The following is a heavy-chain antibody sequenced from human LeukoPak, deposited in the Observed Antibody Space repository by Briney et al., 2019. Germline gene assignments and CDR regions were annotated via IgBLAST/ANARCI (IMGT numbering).Heavy chain of an antibody. V-gene: IGHV3-15*01. Sequence: PGGSLRLSCAASGFTFSNAWMSWVRQAPGKGLEWVGRIKSKTNGGTTDYAAPVKGRFTISRDDSKNTLYLQMNSLKTEDTAVYYCTTETVVVPAAMGAGLWGNWGQGTLVTVSS. D-gene: IGHD2-2*01. J-gene: IGHJ4*02. CDR1: GFTFSNAW. CDR3: TTETVVVPAAMGAGLWGN. CDR2: IKSKTNGGTT.